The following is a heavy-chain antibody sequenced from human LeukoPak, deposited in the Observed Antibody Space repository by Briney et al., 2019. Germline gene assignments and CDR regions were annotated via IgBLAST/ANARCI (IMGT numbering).Heavy chain of an antibody. CDR3: ATARARPVGATVTTP. Sequence: QPGRSLRLSCAASGFTFSSYAMHWVRQAPGKGLEWVAVISYDGSNKYYADSVKGRFTISRDNAKNSLYLQMNSLRAEDTAVYYCATARARPVGATVTTPWGQGTLVTVSS. V-gene: IGHV3-30-3*01. D-gene: IGHD4-11*01. CDR1: GFTFSSYA. J-gene: IGHJ5*02. CDR2: ISYDGSNK.